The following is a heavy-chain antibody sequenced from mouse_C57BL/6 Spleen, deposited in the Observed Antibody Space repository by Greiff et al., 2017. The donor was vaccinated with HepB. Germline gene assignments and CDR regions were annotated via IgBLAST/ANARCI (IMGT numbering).Heavy chain of an antibody. CDR1: GFSLTSYG. J-gene: IGHJ4*01. CDR3: ARHVGDYEGINYAMDY. CDR2: IWSDGST. D-gene: IGHD2-4*01. Sequence: QVQLKESGPGLVAPSQSLSITCTVSGFSLTSYGVHWVRQPPGKGLEWLVVIWSDGSTTYNSALKSRLSISKDNSKSQVFLKMNSLQTDDTAMYYCARHVGDYEGINYAMDYWGQGTSVTVSS. V-gene: IGHV2-6-1*01.